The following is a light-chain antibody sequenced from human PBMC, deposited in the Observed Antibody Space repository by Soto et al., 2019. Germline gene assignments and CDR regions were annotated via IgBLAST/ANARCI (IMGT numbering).Light chain of an antibody. J-gene: IGLJ1*01. CDR2: DVS. CDR1: SSDVGRYNY. Sequence: QSVLTQPASVSGSPGQSITISCTGTSSDVGRYNYVSWYQQHAGKPPKLMIYDVSNRPSGVSNRFSGSKSGNTASLTISGLQNEDEGAYYCSSYTSRSTYVFGTGTKLTVL. V-gene: IGLV2-14*01. CDR3: SSYTSRSTYV.